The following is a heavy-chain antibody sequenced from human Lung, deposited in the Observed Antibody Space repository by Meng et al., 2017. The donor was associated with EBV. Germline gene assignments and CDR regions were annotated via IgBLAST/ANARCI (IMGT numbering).Heavy chain of an antibody. Sequence: QGQLAQSVSGTVKPYTTLTTTFVIPGDSGSISRAAWTWIRQSPSGGLEWLGRTYYRSKWYNDYAVFVKSRITINPDTSKNQFSLQLNSVTPEDTAVYYCARGATSVFDLWGRGTLVTVSS. CDR3: ARGATSVFDL. V-gene: IGHV6-1*01. J-gene: IGHJ2*01. CDR1: GDSGSISRAA. CDR2: TYYRSKWYN.